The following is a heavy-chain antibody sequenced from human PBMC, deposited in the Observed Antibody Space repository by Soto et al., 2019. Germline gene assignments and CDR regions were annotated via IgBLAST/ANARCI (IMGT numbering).Heavy chain of an antibody. Sequence: SETLSLTCTVSGGSISSYFLSWIRQPPGKGLEWIGYVSYSGSTYYNPSLKSRVTISVDTSKNQFSLKLSSVTAADTAVYYCARLGKQQLAKKRAVAERQGMDVWGQGTKVTVSS. CDR1: GGSISSYF. D-gene: IGHD6-13*01. CDR3: ARLGKQQLAKKRAVAERQGMDV. J-gene: IGHJ6*02. CDR2: VSYSGST. V-gene: IGHV4-59*12.